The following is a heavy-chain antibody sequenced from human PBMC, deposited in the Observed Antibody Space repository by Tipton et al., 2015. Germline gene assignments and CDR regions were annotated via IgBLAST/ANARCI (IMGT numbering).Heavy chain of an antibody. Sequence: GLVKPSETLSLACTISTYSISRDSYWGWIRQPPGKGLEWIGAISHSESTYYNPSLRSRVTISRDTSKNQFSLRLSSVTAADTAGYYCACQDYDLLSRDYPAIDYWGQGTLVIVSS. D-gene: IGHD3-3*01. V-gene: IGHV4-38-2*02. CDR2: ISHSEST. CDR3: ACQDYDLLSRDYPAIDY. J-gene: IGHJ4*02. CDR1: TYSISRDSY.